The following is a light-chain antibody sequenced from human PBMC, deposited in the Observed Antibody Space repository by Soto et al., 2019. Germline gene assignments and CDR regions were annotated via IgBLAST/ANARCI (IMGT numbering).Light chain of an antibody. V-gene: IGKV1-12*01. J-gene: IGKJ4*01. CDR1: EDIGSR. CDR3: QVAHSFPRFT. CDR2: GAS. Sequence: DIQMTQSPSSVSATVGDRVTITCRASEDIGSRVGWYQQKAGKAPKLLIYGASSLQSGVPSRFSGSGSETDFALTISSLQPEDVATYYCQVAHSFPRFTFRGRTNVE.